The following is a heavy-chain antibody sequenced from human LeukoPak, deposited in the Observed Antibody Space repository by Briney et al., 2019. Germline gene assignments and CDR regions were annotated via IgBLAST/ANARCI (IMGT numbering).Heavy chain of an antibody. J-gene: IGHJ4*02. CDR2: TSYDGSNK. D-gene: IGHD6-13*01. CDR1: GFIFSTYG. V-gene: IGHV3-30*18. Sequence: GGSLRLSCAASGFIFSTYGMHWVRQAPGKGLEWVALTSYDGSNKHYADSVKGRFTISKDNSKNTLYLQMNSLRAEDTAVYYCAKDKSSCWYGDFDYWGQGTLVTVSS. CDR3: AKDKSSCWYGDFDY.